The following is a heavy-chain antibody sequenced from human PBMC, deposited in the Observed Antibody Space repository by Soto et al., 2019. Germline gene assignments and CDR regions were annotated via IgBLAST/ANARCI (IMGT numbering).Heavy chain of an antibody. V-gene: IGHV3-23*01. CDR3: AKEDLERDYFDY. Sequence: EVQLLESGGGLVQPGGSLRLSCAASKFTFSSYAMSWFRQAPGKVLEWVSAISGSGGSTLYADSVKGRFTISRDNSKNTLYLQMNSLRAEDTAVYYCAKEDLERDYFDYWGQGTLVTVSS. CDR1: KFTFSSYA. CDR2: ISGSGGST. D-gene: IGHD1-1*01. J-gene: IGHJ4*02.